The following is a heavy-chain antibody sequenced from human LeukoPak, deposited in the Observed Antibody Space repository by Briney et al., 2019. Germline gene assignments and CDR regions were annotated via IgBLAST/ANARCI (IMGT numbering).Heavy chain of an antibody. D-gene: IGHD3-16*01. CDR3: ARDSYGKNYFDY. CDR2: IYRDGST. CDR1: GFTVSSNY. J-gene: IGHJ4*02. Sequence: GGSLRLSCAASGFTVSSNYMSWVRQAPRKGLEWVSVIYRDGSTYYADSVKGRFTISGDNSQNTLFLQMNSLRAEDTAVYYCARDSYGKNYFDYLGQGTLVTVSS. V-gene: IGHV3-53*01.